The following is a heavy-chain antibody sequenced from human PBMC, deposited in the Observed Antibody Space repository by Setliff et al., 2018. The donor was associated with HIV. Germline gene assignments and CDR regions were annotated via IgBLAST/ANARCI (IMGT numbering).Heavy chain of an antibody. J-gene: IGHJ4*02. CDR3: ARASRWGSIPFDY. CDR1: GDSIDSPHC. CDR2: IYNSGGT. Sequence: PSETLSLTCTVSGDSIDSPHCWSWIRQHPGKGLEWIGYIYNSGGTYYNPSLKSRITMSIDTSKNQFSLKLNSVTAADTAVYFCARASRWGSIPFDYWGQGTLVTVSS. D-gene: IGHD2-21*01. V-gene: IGHV4-31*03.